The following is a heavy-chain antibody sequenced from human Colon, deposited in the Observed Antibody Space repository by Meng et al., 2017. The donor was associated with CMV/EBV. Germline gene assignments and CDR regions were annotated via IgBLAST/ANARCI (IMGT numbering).Heavy chain of an antibody. J-gene: IGHJ5*02. Sequence: GGSLRLSCAASGFAFSDYAMTWVRQAPGKGLEWVSFISDSGYSNYGDPVKGRITISRDNSKNTVFLQMHSLRADDTGIYYCAKIRKGGYCTGGSCFDTWGQGTQVTVSS. V-gene: IGHV3-23*01. CDR3: AKIRKGGYCTGGSCFDT. D-gene: IGHD2-8*02. CDR2: ISDSGYS. CDR1: GFAFSDYA.